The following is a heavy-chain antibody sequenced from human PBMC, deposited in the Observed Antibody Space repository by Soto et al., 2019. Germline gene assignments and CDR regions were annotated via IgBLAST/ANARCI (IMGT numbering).Heavy chain of an antibody. J-gene: IGHJ4*01. CDR1: GFSFSNFG. CDR3: ATDVSNSMSPDN. Sequence: QVQLVESGGGVVQPGRSLRLSCAASGFSFSNFGIQWDRQAPGKGLEWVAVISRDGGLKYYAESVKGRFSIPRDNLKDTLYLQMNSLRADDTAVYYCATDVSNSMSPDNWGQGTLVTVSS. CDR2: ISRDGGLK. V-gene: IGHV3-30*03. D-gene: IGHD7-27*01.